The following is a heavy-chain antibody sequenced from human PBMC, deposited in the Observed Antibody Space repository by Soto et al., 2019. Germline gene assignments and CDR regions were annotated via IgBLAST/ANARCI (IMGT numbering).Heavy chain of an antibody. CDR2: IYWDDDK. J-gene: IGHJ6*02. D-gene: IGHD2-21*02. Sequence: QITLKESGPTLVRPTQTLTLTCTFSGFSLSTSGVGVGWIRQPPGKALEWLALIYWDDDKRYSPSLKSRLTIPKATSKNHVVLTMTNMDPVDTATYYCAHSRCGGDCLQSYSSHYYYGMDVWGQGTTVTVSS. V-gene: IGHV2-5*02. CDR3: AHSRCGGDCLQSYSSHYYYGMDV. CDR1: GFSLSTSGVG.